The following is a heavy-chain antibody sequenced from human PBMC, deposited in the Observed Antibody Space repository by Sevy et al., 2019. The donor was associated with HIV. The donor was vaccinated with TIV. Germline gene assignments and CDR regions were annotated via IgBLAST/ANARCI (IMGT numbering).Heavy chain of an antibody. CDR1: GFTFSSYS. Sequence: WGSLRLSCATSGFTFSSYSMHWVRQAPGKGLEWVATISYDGIYKHYADSVKGRFTISRDNFKNSLSLQMNSLRAEDTAVYFCALERLSSDVAEYFQNWGQGTLVTVSS. V-gene: IGHV3-30-3*01. CDR2: ISYDGIYK. J-gene: IGHJ1*01. D-gene: IGHD1-1*01. CDR3: ALERLSSDVAEYFQN.